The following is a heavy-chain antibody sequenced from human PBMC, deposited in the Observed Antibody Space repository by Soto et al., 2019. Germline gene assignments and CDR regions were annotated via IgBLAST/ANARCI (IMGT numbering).Heavy chain of an antibody. CDR2: IYYSGST. J-gene: IGHJ4*02. CDR1: GGSISRYY. D-gene: IGHD2-21*01. Sequence: SETLSLTCTVSGGSISRYYWSWIRQPPGKGLEWIGYIYYSGSTNYNPSLKSRVTISVDTSKNQFSLKLSSVTAADTAVYYCARDHMDAPFDYWGQGTLVTVSS. CDR3: ARDHMDAPFDY. V-gene: IGHV4-59*01.